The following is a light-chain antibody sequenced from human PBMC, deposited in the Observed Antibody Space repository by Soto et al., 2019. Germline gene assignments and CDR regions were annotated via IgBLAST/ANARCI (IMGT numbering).Light chain of an antibody. CDR3: TAWDDSLSSPV. CDR2: RDN. CDR1: SSNIGNNY. V-gene: IGLV1-47*01. Sequence: QSVLTQPPSASGTPGQRVTISCSGSSSNIGNNYVYWYQQFPGTAPKLLIYRDNQRPSGVPDRFSGSKSGTSASLAISGLRSEDEADYYCTAWDDSLSSPVFGGGTKLTVL. J-gene: IGLJ2*01.